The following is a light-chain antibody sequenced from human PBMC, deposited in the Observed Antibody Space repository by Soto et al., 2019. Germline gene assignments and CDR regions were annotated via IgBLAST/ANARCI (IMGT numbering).Light chain of an antibody. V-gene: IGKV1-39*01. Sequence: DIQMTQSPSSLSASVGDRVTITCRASQSISSYLNWYQQKPGKAPKLLIYAASNLQSGIPSRFSGSGSVTDFPLTTSSMQPEDFATDFCQQAYSTPYTFGQGTKLEIK. CDR1: QSISSY. CDR2: AAS. J-gene: IGKJ2*01. CDR3: QQAYSTPYT.